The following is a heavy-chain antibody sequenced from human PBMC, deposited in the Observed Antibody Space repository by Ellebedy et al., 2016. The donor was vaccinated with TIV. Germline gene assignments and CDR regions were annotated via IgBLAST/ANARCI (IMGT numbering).Heavy chain of an antibody. Sequence: GESLKISXAASGFTFSSYAMHWVRQAPGKGLEWVAVISYDGSNKYYADSVKGRFTISRDNSKNTLYLQMNSLRAEDTAVYYCAKDPSYYDILTGYSRDRYYYYYGMDVWGQGTTVTVSS. D-gene: IGHD3-9*01. J-gene: IGHJ6*02. CDR3: AKDPSYYDILTGYSRDRYYYYYGMDV. CDR2: ISYDGSNK. CDR1: GFTFSSYA. V-gene: IGHV3-30-3*01.